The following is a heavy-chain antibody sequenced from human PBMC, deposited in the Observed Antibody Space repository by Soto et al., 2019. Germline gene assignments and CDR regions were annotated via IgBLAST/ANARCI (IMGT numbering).Heavy chain of an antibody. D-gene: IGHD3-9*01. J-gene: IGHJ6*02. CDR3: ARGHDDILACYDHSYYCGMDV. Sequence: QVQLVQSGAEVQKPGSSGMVSCKASGGTFSSYTIRWVRQAPGQGLEWMGRIIPILGIANYAQKFQGRVTIPADKSKSTAYKEQRNRRSEDASVYYWARGHDDILACYDHSYYCGMDVWGQGTKVTV. V-gene: IGHV1-69*02. CDR1: GGTFSSYT. CDR2: IIPILGIA.